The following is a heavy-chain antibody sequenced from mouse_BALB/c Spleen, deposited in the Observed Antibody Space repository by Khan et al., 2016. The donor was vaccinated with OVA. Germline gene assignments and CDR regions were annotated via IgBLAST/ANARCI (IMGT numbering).Heavy chain of an antibody. J-gene: IGHJ2*01. CDR1: GYNIKDIY. V-gene: IGHV14-3*02. CDR2: TDPANGNT. Sequence: VQLKQSGAEPVKPAASLKLSCTASGYNIKDIYIHWVKQRPEKGLERIRRTDPANGNTKYNPKFQGKATITADTSSNTAYLQLSSLTSEDTAVYYGRISTINAWGQGTTLTVSS. CDR3: RISTINA.